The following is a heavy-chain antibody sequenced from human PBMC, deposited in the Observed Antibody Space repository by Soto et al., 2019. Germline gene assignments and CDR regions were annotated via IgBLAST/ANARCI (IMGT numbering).Heavy chain of an antibody. CDR3: ARLTDITGTNVDY. CDR1: GYTFTGYY. CDR2: INPNSGGT. J-gene: IGHJ4*02. V-gene: IGHV1-2*04. D-gene: IGHD1-20*01. Sequence: ASVKVSCKASGYTFTGYYMHWVRQAPGQGLEWMGWINPNSGGTNYAQKFQGWVTMTRDTSISTAYMELNRLRSDDTAVYYCARLTDITGTNVDYWGQGTLVTVYS.